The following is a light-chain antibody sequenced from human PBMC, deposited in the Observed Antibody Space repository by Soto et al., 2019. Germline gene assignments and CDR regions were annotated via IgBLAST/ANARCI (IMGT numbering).Light chain of an antibody. CDR2: ATS. CDR3: QMLNSYL. CDR1: QGISSY. V-gene: IGKV1-9*01. Sequence: DIQLTQSPSFLSASVGDRVTITCRASQGISSYLAWYQQNPGKAPKLLIYATSTLQSGVPSRFSGSGSGTEFNLTISILQPAEFTNYNCQMLNSYLFGPGTKVDIK. J-gene: IGKJ3*01.